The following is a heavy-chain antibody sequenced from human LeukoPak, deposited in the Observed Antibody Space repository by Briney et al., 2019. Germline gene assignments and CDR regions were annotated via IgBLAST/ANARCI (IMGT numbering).Heavy chain of an antibody. CDR2: IKQGGSET. CDR1: GFTFSSYS. V-gene: IGHV3-7*01. J-gene: IGHJ6*02. Sequence: GGSLRLSCVASGFTFSSYSMSWVRQAPGKGLEWVAHIKQGGSETSYVDSVKGRFTVSRDSAKNSVYLQMNSLRVEDTAVYYCAKGGSSSVYYGMDVWGQGTTVTVSS. CDR3: AKGGSSSVYYGMDV. D-gene: IGHD6-6*01.